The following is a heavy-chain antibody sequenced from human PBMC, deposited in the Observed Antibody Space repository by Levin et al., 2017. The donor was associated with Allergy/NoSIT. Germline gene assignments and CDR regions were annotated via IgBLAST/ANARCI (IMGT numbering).Heavy chain of an antibody. CDR2: IERDGSET. CDR3: AREEGWGYHYGMDV. Sequence: GESLKISCAASGFTFTTFWMTWVRQAPGKGLEWLANIERDGSETYYVDSVKGRFTISRDNAKNLVYLQMNSLRVDDTAVYYCAREEGWGYHYGMDVWGQGTTVTVSS. CDR1: GFTFTTFW. D-gene: IGHD3-16*02. V-gene: IGHV3-7*01. J-gene: IGHJ6*02.